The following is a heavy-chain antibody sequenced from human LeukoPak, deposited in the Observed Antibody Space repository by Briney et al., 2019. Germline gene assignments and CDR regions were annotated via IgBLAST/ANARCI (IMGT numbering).Heavy chain of an antibody. CDR2: IYPGDSDT. CDR3: ARLAVAHHYDILTGYSAPDY. D-gene: IGHD3-9*01. CDR1: GYSFTSYW. Sequence: GESLKISCKGSGYSFTSYWIGWVRQMPGKGLEWMGIIYPGDSDTRYSPSFQGQVTISADKSISTAYLQWSSLKASDTAMYYCARLAVAHHYDILTGYSAPDYWGQGTLVTVSS. J-gene: IGHJ4*02. V-gene: IGHV5-51*01.